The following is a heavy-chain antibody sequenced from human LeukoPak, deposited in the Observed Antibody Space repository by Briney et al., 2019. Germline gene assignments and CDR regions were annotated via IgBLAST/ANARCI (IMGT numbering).Heavy chain of an antibody. D-gene: IGHD2-8*01. V-gene: IGHV3-15*01. Sequence: GGSLRLSCSASGFTFSNAWMSWVRQAPGKGLEWVGLVKSKTDGGTTDYAAPVKGRFTFSRDDSKSTLYLQMNSLKTEDTAVYYCTILGYCTNGVCPTHYCWGQGTLVTVSS. CDR1: GFTFSNAW. J-gene: IGHJ4*02. CDR2: VKSKTDGGTT. CDR3: TILGYCTNGVCPTHYC.